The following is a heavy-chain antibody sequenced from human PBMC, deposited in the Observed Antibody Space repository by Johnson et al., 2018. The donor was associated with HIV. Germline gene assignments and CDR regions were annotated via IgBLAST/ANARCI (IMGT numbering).Heavy chain of an antibody. J-gene: IGHJ3*02. V-gene: IGHV3-43*01. CDR2: ISWDGGST. CDR3: ARGKGAAVGLDAFDI. CDR1: GFTFDDYT. Sequence: VQLVESGGGLVQPGGSLRLSCAASGFTFDDYTMHWVRQDSGKGLEWVSLISWDGGSTYYAESVKGRFTISRDNARNSLYLQMNSLRAEDTALYYCARGKGAAVGLDAFDIWGQGTMVTVSS. D-gene: IGHD6-13*01.